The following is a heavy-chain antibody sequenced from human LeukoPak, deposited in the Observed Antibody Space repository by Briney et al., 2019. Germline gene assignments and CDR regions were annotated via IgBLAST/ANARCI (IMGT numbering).Heavy chain of an antibody. CDR1: GGSLSGYY. V-gene: IGHV4-34*01. J-gene: IGHJ4*02. D-gene: IGHD5-12*01. CDR3: ARGPRVYGIVATRRIDY. Sequence: SETLSLTCAVYGGSLSGYYWSSVRQPPGKGLEWHGEINHSGSTNYNPSRKSRVTISVDTSKNQFSPKLSSVTAADTAVYYCARGPRVYGIVATRRIDYWGQGTLVTVSS. CDR2: INHSGST.